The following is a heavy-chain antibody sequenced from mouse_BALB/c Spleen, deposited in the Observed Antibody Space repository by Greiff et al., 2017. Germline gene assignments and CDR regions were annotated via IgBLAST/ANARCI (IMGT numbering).Heavy chain of an antibody. V-gene: IGHV5-17*02. J-gene: IGHJ4*01. CDR2: ISSGSSTI. CDR1: GFTFSSFG. D-gene: IGHD1-1*01. CDR3: ARSHYYYGRTSYAMDY. Sequence: EVKLVESGGGLVQPGGSRKLSCAASGFTFSSFGMHWVRQSPEKGLEWVAYISSGSSTIYYADTVKGRFTISRDNPKNTLFLQMNSLRSEDTAMYYCARSHYYYGRTSYAMDYWGKGTSVTVSA.